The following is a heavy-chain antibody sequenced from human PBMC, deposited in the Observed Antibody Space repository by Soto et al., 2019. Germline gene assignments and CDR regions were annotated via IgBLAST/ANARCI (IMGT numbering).Heavy chain of an antibody. D-gene: IGHD3-9*01. Sequence: GGSLRLSCAASGFTFSSYAMSWVRQAPGKGLEWVSAISGSGGSTYYADSVKGRFTISRDNSKNTLYLQMNSLRAEDTAVYYCAKEGSFFTISTILGYYGMDVWGQGTTVTVSS. CDR3: AKEGSFFTISTILGYYGMDV. V-gene: IGHV3-23*01. CDR2: ISGSGGST. CDR1: GFTFSSYA. J-gene: IGHJ6*02.